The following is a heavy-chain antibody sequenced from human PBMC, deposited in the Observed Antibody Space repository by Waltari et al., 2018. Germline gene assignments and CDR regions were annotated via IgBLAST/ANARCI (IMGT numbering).Heavy chain of an antibody. Sequence: QVQLQQWGAGLLKPSETLSLTCAVYGGSFSGYYWSWIRQPPGKGLEWSGEINHSGRTNYNPALKGRVTISVDTSKNQFSLKLGSVTAADAAVYYCARGHKTVLYYYYGMDVWGQGTTVTVSS. CDR1: GGSFSGYY. V-gene: IGHV4-34*01. J-gene: IGHJ6*02. CDR3: ARGHKTVLYYYYGMDV. CDR2: INHSGRT.